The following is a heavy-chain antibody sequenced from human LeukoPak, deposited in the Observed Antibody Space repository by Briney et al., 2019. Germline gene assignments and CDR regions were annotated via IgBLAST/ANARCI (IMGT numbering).Heavy chain of an antibody. V-gene: IGHV3-23*01. CDR1: GFAFGSEA. Sequence: GGSLRLSCAVSGFAFGSEAMSWVRQSPARGLEWVASISPGGGTTYYADYVKGRFTVSRDNSKTTLYLQMNSLRADDTAVYYCAKGGPTGSNYFDFWGQGTLVTVSS. D-gene: IGHD1-26*01. CDR3: AKGGPTGSNYFDF. CDR2: ISPGGGTT. J-gene: IGHJ4*02.